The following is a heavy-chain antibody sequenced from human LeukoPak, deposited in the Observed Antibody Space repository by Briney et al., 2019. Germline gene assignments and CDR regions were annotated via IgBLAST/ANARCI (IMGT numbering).Heavy chain of an antibody. CDR2: IYSDNT. V-gene: IGHV3-53*01. CDR1: GFTFDDFV. CDR3: ARRAGAYSHPYDY. Sequence: GGSLRLSCAAAGFTFDDFVMSWVRQAPGKGLEWVSFIYSDNTHYSGSVKGRFTISRDNSKNTLYLQMNSLRAEDTAVYYCARRAGAYSHPYDYWGQGTLVTVSS. D-gene: IGHD4/OR15-4a*01. J-gene: IGHJ4*02.